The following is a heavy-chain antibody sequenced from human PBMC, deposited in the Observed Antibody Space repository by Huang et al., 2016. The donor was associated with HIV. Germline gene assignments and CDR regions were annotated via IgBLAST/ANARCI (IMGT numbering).Heavy chain of an antibody. J-gene: IGHJ5*01. D-gene: IGHD2-15*01. Sequence: QVQLQESGPGLVKPSETLSLSCTVSGGSFTSHYWSWLRQPPGKGLEWIASVFHNGNTNYNPSLSRRVSTSADTSTNQFSLGLTSVTAADTAVYYCARGGVVASVAVHIDTWFDSWGQGSQVTVSS. CDR2: VFHNGNT. V-gene: IGHV4-59*11. CDR1: GGSFTSHY. CDR3: ARGGVVASVAVHIDTWFDS.